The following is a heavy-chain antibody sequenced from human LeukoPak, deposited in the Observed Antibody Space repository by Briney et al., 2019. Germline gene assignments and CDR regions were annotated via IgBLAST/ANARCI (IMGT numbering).Heavy chain of an antibody. CDR3: AKDHSYGPGDWYFDL. V-gene: IGHV1-24*01. CDR2: FDPEDGET. J-gene: IGHJ2*01. CDR1: GYTLTELS. Sequence: ASVKVSCKVSGYTLTELSMHWVRQAPGKGLEWMGGFDPEDGETIYAQKFQGRVTMTEDTSTDTAYMELSSLRSEDTAVYYCAKDHSYGPGDWYFDLWGRGTLVTVSS. D-gene: IGHD5-18*01.